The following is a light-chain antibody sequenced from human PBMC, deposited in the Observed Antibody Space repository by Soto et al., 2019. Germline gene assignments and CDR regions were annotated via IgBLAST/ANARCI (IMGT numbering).Light chain of an antibody. CDR1: QSVSSN. Sequence: EIVMTQSPATLSVSPGERATLSCRASQSVSSNLAWYQQKPGQAPRLLIYGASTRATGIPARFSGSGSGTEFTLTISSLKSEDFAVYFCQQYNNWWTFGKGTTVEIK. J-gene: IGKJ1*01. V-gene: IGKV3-15*01. CDR2: GAS. CDR3: QQYNNWWT.